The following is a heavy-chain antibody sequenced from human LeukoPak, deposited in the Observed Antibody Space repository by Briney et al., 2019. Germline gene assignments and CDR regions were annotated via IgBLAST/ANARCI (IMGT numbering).Heavy chain of an antibody. CDR1: GGTFSSYA. V-gene: IGHV1-69*05. Sequence: SVKVSCKASGGTFSSYAISWVRQAPGQGLEWMGGIIPIFGTANYAQKFQGRVTITTDESTSTAYMELSSLRSEDTAVYYCARAPVAATEYYYYYYMDVWGKGTTVTVSS. J-gene: IGHJ6*03. CDR2: IIPIFGTA. D-gene: IGHD2-15*01. CDR3: ARAPVAATEYYYYYYMDV.